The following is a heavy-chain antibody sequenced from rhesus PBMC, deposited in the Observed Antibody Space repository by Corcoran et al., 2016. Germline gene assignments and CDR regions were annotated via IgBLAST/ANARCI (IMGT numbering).Heavy chain of an antibody. CDR1: GGSISDSYR. Sequence: QVQLQESGPGVVKPSETLSLTCAVSGGSISDSYRWSWFRQPPGTGLEWIGYIYGTSTSTNYNPSLKSRVNIAKDTSKNQCFVKLSSVTASDTAVYYCARGSYYYSGSYYYVEYGLDSWGQGVVVTVSS. V-gene: IGHV4S10*01. CDR2: IYGTSTST. J-gene: IGHJ6*01. D-gene: IGHD3-16*01. CDR3: ARGSYYYSGSYYYVEYGLDS.